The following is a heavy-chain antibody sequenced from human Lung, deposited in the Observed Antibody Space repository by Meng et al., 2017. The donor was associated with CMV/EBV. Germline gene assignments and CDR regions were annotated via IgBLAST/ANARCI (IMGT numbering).Heavy chain of an antibody. V-gene: IGHV1-18*01. J-gene: IGHJ2*01. Sequence: SYRFNWIRQAPGQGPEWMGWNNPYNGNTDYARNLRGRVTMTTDASTNTAYMELRSPTSDDSAVYYCARESGYYDSRGYYYWYFDLWGRGTLVTVSS. CDR2: NNPYNGNT. D-gene: IGHD3-22*01. CDR3: ARESGYYDSRGYYYWYFDL. CDR1: SYR.